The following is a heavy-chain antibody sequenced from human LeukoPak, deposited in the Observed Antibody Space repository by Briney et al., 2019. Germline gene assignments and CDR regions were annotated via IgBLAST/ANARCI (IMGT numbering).Heavy chain of an antibody. V-gene: IGHV4-39*07. Sequence: SETLSLTCTVSGGSISSSSYFWGWIRQPPGKGLEWIGSIYYSGSTYYNPSLKSRVTIPVDTSKNQFSLKLSSVTAADTAVYYCARWVGGWFDPWGQGTLVTVSS. D-gene: IGHD4-23*01. CDR2: IYYSGST. CDR3: ARWVGGWFDP. J-gene: IGHJ5*02. CDR1: GGSISSSSYF.